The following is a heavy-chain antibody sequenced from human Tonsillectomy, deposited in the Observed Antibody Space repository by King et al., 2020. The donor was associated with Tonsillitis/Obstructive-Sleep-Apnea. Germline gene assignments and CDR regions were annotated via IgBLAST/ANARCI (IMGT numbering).Heavy chain of an antibody. V-gene: IGHV3-48*02. J-gene: IGHJ4*02. D-gene: IGHD3-16*01. Sequence: QLVQSGGGLVQPGGSLRLSCAASGFTFSGYSMNWVRQAPGKGLECVSYISSISSTIYYTDSVKGRFTISRDNAKNSMYLQMNSLRDEDTAVYYCASGSRITFGGVNFDYWGQGTLVTVSS. CDR1: GFTFSGYS. CDR2: ISSISSTI. CDR3: ASGSRITFGGVNFDY.